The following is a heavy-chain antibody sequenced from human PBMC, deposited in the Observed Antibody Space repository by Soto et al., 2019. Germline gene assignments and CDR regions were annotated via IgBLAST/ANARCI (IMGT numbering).Heavy chain of an antibody. D-gene: IGHD2-8*01. CDR3: ARVGRGVYGMDV. Sequence: EVQLVESGGGLVQPGGSLRLSCAASGFTFSSHSINWVRQAPGKGLEWFSYITSDSSTISYADSVKGRFTVSRDYAKNSLFLQMNSLRDEDTAVYYFARVGRGVYGMDVWGQGTSVTVSS. CDR1: GFTFSSHS. J-gene: IGHJ6*02. V-gene: IGHV3-48*02. CDR2: ITSDSSTI.